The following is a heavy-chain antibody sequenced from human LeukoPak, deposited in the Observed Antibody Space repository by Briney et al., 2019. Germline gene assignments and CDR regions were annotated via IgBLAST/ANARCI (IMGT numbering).Heavy chain of an antibody. V-gene: IGHV1-18*01. CDR3: AREYDFWSGRNWFDP. Sequence: ASAKVFCKASGYTFTSCGISWVRQAPGQGLEWLGWISAYNGNTTYAQKLQGRVTMTTDTSTSTAYMELRSLRSDDTAVYYCAREYDFWSGRNWFDPWGQGTLVTVSS. J-gene: IGHJ5*02. D-gene: IGHD3-3*01. CDR1: GYTFTSCG. CDR2: ISAYNGNT.